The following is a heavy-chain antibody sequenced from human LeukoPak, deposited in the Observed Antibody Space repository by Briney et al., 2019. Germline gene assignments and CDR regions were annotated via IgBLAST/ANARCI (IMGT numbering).Heavy chain of an antibody. D-gene: IGHD1-26*01. Sequence: GGSLRLSCAASGFTFSSYAMHWVRKAPGKGLEWVAVISYDGSNKYYADSVKGRFTISRDNSKNTLYLQMNSLRAEDTAVYYCARGVSGYWGQGTLVTVSS. V-gene: IGHV3-30-3*01. CDR3: ARGVSGY. J-gene: IGHJ4*02. CDR2: ISYDGSNK. CDR1: GFTFSSYA.